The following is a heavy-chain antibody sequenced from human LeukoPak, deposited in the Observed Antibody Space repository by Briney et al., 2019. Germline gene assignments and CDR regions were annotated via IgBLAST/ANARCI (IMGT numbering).Heavy chain of an antibody. CDR2: IRYDGSNK. CDR3: AKERGVGAGRTYLLLYYFDY. D-gene: IGHD6-13*01. CDR1: GFTFSSYG. J-gene: IGHJ4*02. V-gene: IGHV3-30*02. Sequence: GVSLRLSCAASGFTFSSYGMHWVRQAPGKGLEWVAFIRYDGSNKYYVDSVKGRFTISRDNSKNTLYLQMNSLRAEDTAVYYCAKERGVGAGRTYLLLYYFDYWGQGTLVTVSS.